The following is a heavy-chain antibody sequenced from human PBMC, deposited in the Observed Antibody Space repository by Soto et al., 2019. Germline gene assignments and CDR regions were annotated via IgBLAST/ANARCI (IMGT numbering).Heavy chain of an antibody. V-gene: IGHV1-2*04. CDR2: VDPNGGGS. D-gene: IGHD4-17*01. CDR1: GYSFTDYK. Sequence: QGQLLQSGAEVKKPGASVKVSCKTSGYSFTDYKLHWVRQAPGQGLEWMGWVDPNGGGSNSAQKFQGSIPMXXXTXXTTAYLDLTRLTTNDTATYFCATWVDYCGFEGFDFWGQGTLVTVSS. CDR3: ATWVDYCGFEGFDF. J-gene: IGHJ4*02.